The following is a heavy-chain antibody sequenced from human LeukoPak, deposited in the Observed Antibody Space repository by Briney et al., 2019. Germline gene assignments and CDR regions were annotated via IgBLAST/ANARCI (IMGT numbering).Heavy chain of an antibody. Sequence: GGSLRLSCAASGFTSSGSLIHWVRQASGKGLEWVGLVRSKANSYATSYSASVKGRFTTSRDDSKNTAYLQMNSLNTEDTAIYYCTSRDNYDSSYYMDVWGKGTTVTVSS. CDR3: TSRDNYDSSYYMDV. J-gene: IGHJ6*03. CDR1: GFTSSGSL. V-gene: IGHV3-73*01. D-gene: IGHD3-22*01. CDR2: VRSKANSYAT.